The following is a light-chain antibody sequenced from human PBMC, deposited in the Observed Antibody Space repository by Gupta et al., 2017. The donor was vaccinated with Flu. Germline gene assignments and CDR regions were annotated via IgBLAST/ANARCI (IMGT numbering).Light chain of an antibody. Sequence: SSLSASIADRVTITCRASQNIDTSVNWDQHKPGEAPKLLIYAASTLQRGVPSRFSGSGSGTDFTLTIDSLQPEDFATYYGQQNYLTPPFTFGPGTTVDI. J-gene: IGKJ3*01. CDR2: AAS. CDR3: QQNYLTPPFT. CDR1: QNIDTS. V-gene: IGKV1-39*01.